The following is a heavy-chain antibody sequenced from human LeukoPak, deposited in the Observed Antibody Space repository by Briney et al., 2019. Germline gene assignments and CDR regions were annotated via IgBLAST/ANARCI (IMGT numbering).Heavy chain of an antibody. J-gene: IGHJ2*01. V-gene: IGHV4-30-2*01. CDR3: ARDVRNWNRAWYFDL. D-gene: IGHD1-1*01. CDR2: IYHSGST. CDR1: GGSISSGGYS. Sequence: PSETLSLTCAVSGGSISSGGYSWSWIRQPPGKGLEWIGYIYHSGSTYYNPSLKSRVTISVDTSKNQFSLKLSSVTAADTAVYYCARDVRNWNRAWYFDLWGRGTLVTVSS.